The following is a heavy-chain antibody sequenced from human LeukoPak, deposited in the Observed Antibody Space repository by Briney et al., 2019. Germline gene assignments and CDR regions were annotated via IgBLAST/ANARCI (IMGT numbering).Heavy chain of an antibody. V-gene: IGHV4-59*01. CDR2: YYSGSP. CDR3: ARYNSLGRGFTAVDY. CDR1: GSSINNYS. D-gene: IGHD3-10*01. Sequence: SETLSLTCSVSGSSINNYSWSWIRQSPGRGLEWIGFYYSGSPNYNHSLKSRVTISLDTSKNQFSLRLSSVTAADSAVYYCARYNSLGRGFTAVDYWGQGTLVTVSS. J-gene: IGHJ4*02.